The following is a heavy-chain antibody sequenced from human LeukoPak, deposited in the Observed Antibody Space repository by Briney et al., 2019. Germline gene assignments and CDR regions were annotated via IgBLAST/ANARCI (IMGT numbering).Heavy chain of an antibody. CDR1: GFTFSSYW. Sequence: PGGSLRLSCVASGFTFSSYWMSWVRQAPGKGLEWVANIKQDGSEKYYVDSVKGRFTISRDNAKNSLYLQMNSLRAEDTAVYYCAREYVDTAMVRFDYWGQGTLVTVSS. V-gene: IGHV3-7*01. CDR3: AREYVDTAMVRFDY. J-gene: IGHJ4*02. CDR2: IKQDGSEK. D-gene: IGHD5-18*01.